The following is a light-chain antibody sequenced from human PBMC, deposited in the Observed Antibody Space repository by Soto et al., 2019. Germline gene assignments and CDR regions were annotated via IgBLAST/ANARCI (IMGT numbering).Light chain of an antibody. V-gene: IGKV3-15*01. CDR3: QQYNDWPPLT. Sequence: EVVMTQSPATLSVSPGERATLSCRASQSVGARLAWYQQKPGQPPRLLMYTTSIRASGVPPRFSGSGSGTEFTLTISSLQSEEFAVYYCQQYNDWPPLTFGGGPTVEIK. CDR1: QSVGAR. J-gene: IGKJ4*01. CDR2: TTS.